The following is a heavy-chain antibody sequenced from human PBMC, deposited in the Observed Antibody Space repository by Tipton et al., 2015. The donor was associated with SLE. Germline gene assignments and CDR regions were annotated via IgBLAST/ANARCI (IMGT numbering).Heavy chain of an antibody. CDR1: GASISSGSYY. CDR3: ARNPDSSCYYEGEGAFDV. Sequence: LRLSCTVSGASISSGSYYWSWIRQPAGKALEWIGHVYASGSPKYNPSLKSRVSISVDTSKNEFSLKVTSLTAADTAVYYCARNPDSSCYYEGEGAFDVWGQGTMVTVSS. V-gene: IGHV4-61*09. CDR2: VYASGSP. D-gene: IGHD3-22*01. J-gene: IGHJ3*01.